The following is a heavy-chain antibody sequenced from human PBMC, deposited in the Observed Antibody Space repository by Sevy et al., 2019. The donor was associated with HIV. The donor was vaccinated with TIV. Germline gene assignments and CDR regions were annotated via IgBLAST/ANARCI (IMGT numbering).Heavy chain of an antibody. CDR2: ISYDGSDK. D-gene: IGHD1-26*01. J-gene: IGHJ4*02. V-gene: IGHV3-30*03. CDR3: ATGRQGATYGY. Sequence: GGSLRLSCAASGFNFRIYAMHWVRQAPGKGHEWVAVISYDGSDKFYAESVKGRFTISRDNSKNMVFLQLNSLRGDDTAVYYCATGRQGATYGYWGQRTPVTVSS. CDR1: GFNFRIYA.